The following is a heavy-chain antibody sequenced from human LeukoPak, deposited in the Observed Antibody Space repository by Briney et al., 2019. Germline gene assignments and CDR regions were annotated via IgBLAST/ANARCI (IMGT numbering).Heavy chain of an antibody. CDR1: GGPISSGNYY. D-gene: IGHD6-19*01. J-gene: IGHJ4*02. Sequence: SETLSLTCTVSGGPISSGNYYWNWIRQPAGKGLEWIGSIYHSGSTYYNPSLKSRVTISVDTSKNQFSLKLSSVTAADTAVYYCARVVAVAGTPYFDYWGQGTLVTVSS. CDR2: IYHSGST. CDR3: ARVVAVAGTPYFDY. V-gene: IGHV4-39*07.